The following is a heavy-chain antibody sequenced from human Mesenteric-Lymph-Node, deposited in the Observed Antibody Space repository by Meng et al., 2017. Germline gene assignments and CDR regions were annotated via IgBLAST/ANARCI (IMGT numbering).Heavy chain of an antibody. J-gene: IGHJ2*01. CDR2: INPNSGGA. CDR3: AREGLVGDLRYFDL. CDR1: GYTFTGYY. D-gene: IGHD3-16*01. V-gene: IGHV1-2*06. Sequence: QVQLVQSGAGVKKPGASVKVSCKASGYTFTGYYMHWVRQAPGQGFEWMGRINPNSGGANYAQKFQGRVTMTRDTSISTAYMELSRLRSDDTAVYYCAREGLVGDLRYFDLWGRGTLVTVSS.